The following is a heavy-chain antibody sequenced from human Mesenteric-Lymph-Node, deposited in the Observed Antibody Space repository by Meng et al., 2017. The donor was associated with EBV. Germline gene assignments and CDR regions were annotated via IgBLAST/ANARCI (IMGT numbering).Heavy chain of an antibody. V-gene: IGHV4-31*03. CDR1: GGSISSGGFY. J-gene: IGHJ5*02. D-gene: IGHD4-17*01. CDR2: IYYSGST. Sequence: QVELKESGPGLVKPSQTLSLTCTVSGGSISSGGFYWSWIRQHPGKGLEWIGYIYYSGSTYYNPYLRSRVAISIDTSKNQFSLKLTSVTAADTAVYFCARTNYGDYNWFDPWGQGTLVTVSS. CDR3: ARTNYGDYNWFDP.